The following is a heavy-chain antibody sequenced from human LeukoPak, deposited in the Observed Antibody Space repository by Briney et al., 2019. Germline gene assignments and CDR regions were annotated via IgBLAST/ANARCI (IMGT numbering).Heavy chain of an antibody. CDR1: GFTFSDFA. Sequence: GGSLRLSCAASGFTFSDFAMSWVRQAPGKGLEWVARIKSKTDGGTTDYAAPVKGRFTISRDDSKDTLYLQMNSLKTEDTAVYYCTTDRVSYYDYVWGSYGFDYWGQGTLVTVSS. CDR3: TTDRVSYYDYVWGSYGFDY. J-gene: IGHJ4*02. D-gene: IGHD3-16*01. CDR2: IKSKTDGGTT. V-gene: IGHV3-15*01.